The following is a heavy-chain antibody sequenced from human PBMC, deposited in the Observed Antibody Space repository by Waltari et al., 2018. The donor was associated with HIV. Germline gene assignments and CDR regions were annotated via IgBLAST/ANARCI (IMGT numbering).Heavy chain of an antibody. CDR3: ARGRTDYGDYIRRGRWFDP. J-gene: IGHJ5*02. V-gene: IGHV4-34*01. CDR1: GGSFSGYY. Sequence: QVQLQQWGAGLLKPSETLSLTCAVYGGSFSGYYWSWIRQPPGKGLEWIGEINHSGSTNYNPSLKSRVTISVDTSKNQFSLKLSSVTAADTAVYYCARGRTDYGDYIRRGRWFDPWGQGTLVTVSS. CDR2: INHSGST. D-gene: IGHD4-17*01.